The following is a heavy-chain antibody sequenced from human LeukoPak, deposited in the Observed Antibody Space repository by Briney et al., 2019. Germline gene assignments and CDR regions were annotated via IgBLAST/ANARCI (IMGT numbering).Heavy chain of an antibody. V-gene: IGHV4-39*02. J-gene: IGHJ4*02. Sequence: SETLSLTCTVSGGSISSSSYYWGWIRQPPGKGLEWIGSIYYSGSTYYNPSLKSRVTISVDTSKNQFSLKLSSVTAADTAVYYCARDNADSGSYFLDYWGQGTLVTVSS. CDR3: ARDNADSGSYFLDY. CDR1: GGSISSSSYY. CDR2: IYYSGST. D-gene: IGHD1-26*01.